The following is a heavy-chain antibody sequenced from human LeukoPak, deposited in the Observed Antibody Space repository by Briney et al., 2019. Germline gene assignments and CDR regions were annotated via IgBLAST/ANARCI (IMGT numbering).Heavy chain of an antibody. CDR3: ARQGMDV. CDR2: IYTGDSAI. V-gene: IGHV5-51*01. CDR1: GYSFTTYW. Sequence: GESLRISCKGSGYSFTTYWIAWVRQMPGKGLGWMGMIYTGDSAITYSPSFRGQVTISADKSITTAYLQWSSLKASDTAIYFCARQGMDVWGQGTTVTVSS. J-gene: IGHJ6*02.